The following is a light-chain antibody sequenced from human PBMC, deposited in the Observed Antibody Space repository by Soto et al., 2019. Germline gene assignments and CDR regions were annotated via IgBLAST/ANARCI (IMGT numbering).Light chain of an antibody. Sequence: QSALTQPRSVSGSPGQSVTISFTGTSSDVGGYNYVSWYQQHPGKAPKLMIYDVTKRPSGVPDRFSGSKSGNTASLTISGLQAEDEADYYCCSYAGSYTFDVFGTGTKVTVL. CDR2: DVT. V-gene: IGLV2-11*01. CDR1: SSDVGGYNY. J-gene: IGLJ1*01. CDR3: CSYAGSYTFDV.